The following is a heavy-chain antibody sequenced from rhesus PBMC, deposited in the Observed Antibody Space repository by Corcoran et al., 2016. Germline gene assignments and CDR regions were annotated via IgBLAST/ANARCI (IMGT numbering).Heavy chain of an antibody. CDR1: GGSISDDYY. CDR2: IYGSGGGT. J-gene: IGHJ4*01. CDR3: AGRSGGYCSGGVCYGFDY. V-gene: IGHV4-106*01. Sequence: QVQLQESGPGLVKPSETLSLTCAVSGGSISDDYYWSWIRQPPGKGLEWIGYIYGSGGGTNSNPSLKKRVTISMDTSKTQFSLKLSSVTAAGTAVYYCAGRSGGYCSGGVCYGFDYWGQGVLVTVSS. D-gene: IGHD2-8*01.